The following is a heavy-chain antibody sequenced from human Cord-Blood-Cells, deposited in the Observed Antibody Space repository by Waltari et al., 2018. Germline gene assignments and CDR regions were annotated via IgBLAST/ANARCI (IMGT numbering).Heavy chain of an antibody. CDR2: IYYGGST. V-gene: IGHV4-39*07. D-gene: IGHD4-17*01. CDR3: ARKTTVTTGGAFDI. Sequence: HLLLLTSGPGLVTPSESLSLTCTVPAGSISITSYYWCCLRPPPGKGLEWLGSIYYGGSTYYNPSLKSRVTISVDTSKNQFSLKLSSVTAADTAVYYCARKTTVTTGGAFDIWGQGTMVTVSS. J-gene: IGHJ3*02. CDR1: AGSISITSYY.